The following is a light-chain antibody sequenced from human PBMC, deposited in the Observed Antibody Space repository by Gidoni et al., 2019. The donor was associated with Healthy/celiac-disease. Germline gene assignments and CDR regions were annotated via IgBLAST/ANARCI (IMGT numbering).Light chain of an antibody. CDR3: QQCYSTPPVT. CDR1: DIISSY. V-gene: IGKV1-39*01. CDR2: AAS. J-gene: IGKJ1*01. Sequence: DIQMNQSPSSLSASVGDRVTITCRASDIISSYLNWYQQKPGPAPKLLIYAASSLQSGVPSRFSVSGSGTDFTLTISRLQPEDFASYYCQQCYSTPPVTFGQGTKVEIK.